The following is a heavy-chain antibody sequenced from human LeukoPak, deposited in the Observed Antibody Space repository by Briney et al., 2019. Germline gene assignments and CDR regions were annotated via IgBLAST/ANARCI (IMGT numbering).Heavy chain of an antibody. V-gene: IGHV4-59*01. Sequence: PSETLSLTCTVSGGSISSYYWSWIRQPPGKGLEWIGYIYYSGSTNYNPSLKSRVTISVDTSRNQFSLKLSSVTAADTAVYYCARETSQKGAHYMDVWGKGTTVTISS. CDR2: IYYSGST. J-gene: IGHJ6*03. CDR1: GGSISSYY. CDR3: ARETSQKGAHYMDV. D-gene: IGHD3-16*01.